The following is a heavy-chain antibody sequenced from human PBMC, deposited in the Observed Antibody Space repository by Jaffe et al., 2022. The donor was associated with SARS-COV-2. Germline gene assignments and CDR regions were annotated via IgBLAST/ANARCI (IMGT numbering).Heavy chain of an antibody. CDR1: GFTFSRYP. CDR2: VSGSGSST. CDR3: AKDSIPDRDGYLDGFDI. V-gene: IGHV3-23*01. J-gene: IGHJ3*02. D-gene: IGHD5-12*01. Sequence: EVQLLESGGGLIHPGGSLRLSCAASGFTFSRYPMNWVRQAPGKGLEWVSAVSGSGSSTYYSNSVKGRFTISRDNSKNTLSLQMSSLRAEDTAIYYCAKDSIPDRDGYLDGFDIWGQGTMVTVSS.